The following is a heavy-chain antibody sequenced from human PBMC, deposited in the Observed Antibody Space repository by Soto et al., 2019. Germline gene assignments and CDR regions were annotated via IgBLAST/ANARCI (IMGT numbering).Heavy chain of an antibody. V-gene: IGHV3-30*18. CDR1: GFTFSSYG. Sequence: GGSLRLSCAASGFTFSSYGMHWVRQAPGKGLEWVAVISYDGSNKYYADSVKGRFTISRDNSKNTLYLQMNSLRAEDTAVYYCAKGVGMGGWAFDIWGQGTMVTVSS. CDR3: AKGVGMGGWAFDI. J-gene: IGHJ3*02. CDR2: ISYDGSNK. D-gene: IGHD3-3*01.